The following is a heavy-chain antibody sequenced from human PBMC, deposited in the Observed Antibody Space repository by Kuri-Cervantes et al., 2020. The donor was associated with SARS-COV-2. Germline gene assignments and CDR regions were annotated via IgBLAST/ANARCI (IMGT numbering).Heavy chain of an antibody. CDR1: GGTFSSYA. D-gene: IGHD1-26*01. CDR2: IIPIFGTA. J-gene: IGHJ6*03. CDR3: ARGGGRYSGSYHYYYMDV. Sequence: SVKVSCKASGGTFSSYAISWVRQAPGQGLEWMGGIIPIFGTANYAQKFQGRVTITADESTSTAYMELSSLRSEDTAVYYCARGGGRYSGSYHYYYMDVWGKGTTVTVSS. V-gene: IGHV1-69*13.